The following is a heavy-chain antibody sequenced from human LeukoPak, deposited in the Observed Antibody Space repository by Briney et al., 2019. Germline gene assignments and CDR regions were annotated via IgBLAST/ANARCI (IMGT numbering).Heavy chain of an antibody. CDR2: ISHDGSNN. CDR1: GFTFSRYG. D-gene: IGHD5-24*01. Sequence: GRSLRLSCAASGFTFSRYGIHWVRQAPGKGLEWVAVISHDGSNNYYADSVKGRFTISRDNSKNTLYLQMNSLRPEDTAVYYCARARFGYNRGPFDYWGQGILVTVSS. J-gene: IGHJ4*02. CDR3: ARARFGYNRGPFDY. V-gene: IGHV3-30*03.